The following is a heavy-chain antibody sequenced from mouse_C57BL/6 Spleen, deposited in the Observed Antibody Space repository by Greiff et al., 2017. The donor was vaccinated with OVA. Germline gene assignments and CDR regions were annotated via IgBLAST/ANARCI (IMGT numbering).Heavy chain of an antibody. Sequence: EVQRVESGGGLVQPGGSLSLSCAASGFTFTDYYMSWVRQPPGKALEWLGFISNKANGYTTEYSASVQGRFTISRDNSKSILYLQMNALRAEDSATYYCARFGYDGFDYWGQGTTLTVSS. J-gene: IGHJ2*01. CDR3: ARFGYDGFDY. V-gene: IGHV7-3*01. CDR2: ISNKANGYTT. CDR1: GFTFTDYY. D-gene: IGHD2-2*01.